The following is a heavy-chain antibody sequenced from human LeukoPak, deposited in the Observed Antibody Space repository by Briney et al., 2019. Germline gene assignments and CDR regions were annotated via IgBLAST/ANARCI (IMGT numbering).Heavy chain of an antibody. CDR3: ARRTYSSSSRYYYYYMDV. D-gene: IGHD6-6*01. Sequence: SETLSLTCTVSGGSISSYYWRWIRQPPGKELEWIGYIYTSGSTNYNPSLKSRVTISVDTSKNQFSLKLSSVTAADTAVYYCARRTYSSSSRYYYYYMDVWGKGTTVTVSS. CDR1: GGSISSYY. J-gene: IGHJ6*03. V-gene: IGHV4-4*09. CDR2: IYTSGST.